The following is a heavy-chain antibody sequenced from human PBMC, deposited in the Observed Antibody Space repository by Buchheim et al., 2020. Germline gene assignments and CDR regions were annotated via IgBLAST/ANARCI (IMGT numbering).Heavy chain of an antibody. D-gene: IGHD3-10*01. CDR3: ARYFGAGSSYGMDV. V-gene: IGHV3-11*05. J-gene: IGHJ6*02. CDR1: GFTFSDFY. Sequence: QVQLVESGGGLVKPGGSLRLSCAASGFTFSDFYMTWIRQAPGKGLEWVSYISTSSTDTDFADSVKGRFTIPRDNAKNSLYLQMNSLRAEDTAVYYCARYFGAGSSYGMDVWGQGTT. CDR2: ISTSSTDT.